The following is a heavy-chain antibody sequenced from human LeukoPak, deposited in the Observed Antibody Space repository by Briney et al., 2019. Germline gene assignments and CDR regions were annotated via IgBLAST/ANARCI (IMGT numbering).Heavy chain of an antibody. Sequence: GGSLRLSCAASGFTFSSYWMSWVRQAPGKGLEWVANIKQDGSQKYYVDSVKGRFTISRDNAKNSLSLQMNSLRAEDTAVYYCATSVGSGWLDAVDSCREGTMVTVSA. CDR2: IKQDGSQK. CDR1: GFTFSSYW. CDR3: ATSVGSGWLDAVDS. D-gene: IGHD6-25*01. V-gene: IGHV3-7*01. J-gene: IGHJ3*02.